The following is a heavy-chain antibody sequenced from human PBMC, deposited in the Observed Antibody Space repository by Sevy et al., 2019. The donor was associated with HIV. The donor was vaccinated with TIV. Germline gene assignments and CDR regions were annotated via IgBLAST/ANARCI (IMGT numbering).Heavy chain of an antibody. V-gene: IGHV3-30*02. CDR3: AKVGEAPNLWALNYYYYMDV. CDR1: GFTFSSYG. D-gene: IGHD3-16*01. CDR2: IRYDGSNK. J-gene: IGHJ6*03. Sequence: GGSLRLSCAASGFTFSSYGMHWVRQAPGKGLEWVAFIRYDGSNKYYADSVKGRFTISRDNSKNTLYLQMNSLRAEDTAVYYCAKVGEAPNLWALNYYYYMDVWGKGTTVTVSS.